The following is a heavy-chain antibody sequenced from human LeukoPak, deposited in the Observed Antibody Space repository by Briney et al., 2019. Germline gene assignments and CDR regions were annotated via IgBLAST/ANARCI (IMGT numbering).Heavy chain of an antibody. CDR3: AKAKGTSPTSEAFDY. CDR2: ISDNSNYI. CDR1: GFTFNTYS. D-gene: IGHD3-10*01. V-gene: IGHV3-21*04. Sequence: GGSLRLSCAASGFTFNTYSMSWVRQAPGKGLEWVSSISDNSNYIYYADSVEGRFTISRDNSKNTLYLQMNSLRAEDTAVYYCAKAKGTSPTSEAFDYWGQGTLVTVSS. J-gene: IGHJ4*02.